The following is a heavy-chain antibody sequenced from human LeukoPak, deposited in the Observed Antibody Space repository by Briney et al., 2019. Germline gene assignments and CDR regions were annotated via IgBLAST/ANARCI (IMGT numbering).Heavy chain of an antibody. D-gene: IGHD4-17*01. J-gene: IGHJ4*02. V-gene: IGHV5-51*01. CDR2: IYPGDSDT. Sequence: GESLQISCKGSGSIFTSYWIGWVRQLPGKRLELMGIIYPGDSDTRYSPSFQGQVTISADKSISTAYLQWSSLKASDTAMYYCARLVEGYGDYVDYWGQGTLVTVSS. CDR1: GSIFTSYW. CDR3: ARLVEGYGDYVDY.